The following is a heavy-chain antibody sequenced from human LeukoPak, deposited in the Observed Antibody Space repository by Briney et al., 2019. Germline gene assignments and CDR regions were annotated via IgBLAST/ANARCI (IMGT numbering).Heavy chain of an antibody. V-gene: IGHV3-53*01. J-gene: IGHJ4*02. CDR2: IYSGGST. Sequence: GGSLRLSCAASGFTVSSNYMSWVRQAPGKGLEWVSIIYSGGSTYYADSVKGRFTISRDNSKNTLYLQMNSLRAEDTAVYYCARNRGVDSHFDYWGQGTLVTVSS. CDR3: ARNRGVDSHFDY. CDR1: GFTVSSNY. D-gene: IGHD3-10*01.